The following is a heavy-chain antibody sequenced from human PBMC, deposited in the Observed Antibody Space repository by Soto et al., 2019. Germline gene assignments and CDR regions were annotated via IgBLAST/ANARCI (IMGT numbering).Heavy chain of an antibody. J-gene: IGHJ4*02. Sequence: ASVKVSCKVSGYTLTELSMHWVRQAPGKGLEWMGGFDPEDGETIYAQKFQGRVTMTEDTSTDTAYMELSSLRSEDTDVYYCATDSSYCTNGVCYGYYFDYWGQGTLVTVSS. CDR1: GYTLTELS. CDR3: ATDSSYCTNGVCYGYYFDY. D-gene: IGHD2-8*01. CDR2: FDPEDGET. V-gene: IGHV1-24*01.